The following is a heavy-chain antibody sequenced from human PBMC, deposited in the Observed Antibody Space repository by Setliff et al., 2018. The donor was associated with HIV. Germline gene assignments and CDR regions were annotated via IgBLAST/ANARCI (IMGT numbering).Heavy chain of an antibody. J-gene: IGHJ3*01. Sequence: ASVKVSCKASGYTFTSYYMHWVRQAPGQGLEWMGIINPSGGSTSYAQKFQGRVTMTRDTSTSTVYMELSSLRSEDTAVYYCARPAARYTWNDISPNDAFDVWGQGAVVTVSS. CDR1: GYTFTSYY. D-gene: IGHD1-1*01. CDR2: INPSGGST. CDR3: ARPAARYTWNDISPNDAFDV. V-gene: IGHV1-46*01.